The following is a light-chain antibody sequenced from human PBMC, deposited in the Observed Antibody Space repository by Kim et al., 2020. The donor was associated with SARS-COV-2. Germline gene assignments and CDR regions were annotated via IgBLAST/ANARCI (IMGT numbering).Light chain of an antibody. CDR1: QTMTNT. Sequence: ASVGERATLTCRASQTMTNTLAWYQQKPGKVPRVLIYDASTMESGIPYRFSGSGSGTEFTLTIGSLQTEDVATYYCQKYNSSPWTFGQGTRVDIK. CDR3: QKYNSSPWT. V-gene: IGKV1-27*01. J-gene: IGKJ1*01. CDR2: DAS.